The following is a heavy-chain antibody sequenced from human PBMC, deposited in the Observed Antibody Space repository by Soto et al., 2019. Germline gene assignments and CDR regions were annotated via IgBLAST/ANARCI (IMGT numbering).Heavy chain of an antibody. D-gene: IGHD3-9*01. V-gene: IGHV5-51*01. CDR1: GYSFTSYW. CDR2: IYPGDSDT. Sequence: LGESLKISCKGSGYSFTSYWIGWVRQMPGKGLEWMGIIYPGDSDTRYSPSFQGQVTISADKSIITAYLQWSSLKASDTAMYYCARTYYDILTGYFRYMDVWGKGTTVTVSS. CDR3: ARTYYDILTGYFRYMDV. J-gene: IGHJ6*03.